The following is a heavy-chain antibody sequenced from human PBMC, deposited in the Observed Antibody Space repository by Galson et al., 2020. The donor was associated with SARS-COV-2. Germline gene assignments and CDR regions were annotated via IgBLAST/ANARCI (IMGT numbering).Heavy chain of an antibody. J-gene: IGHJ4*02. CDR1: GGSFHGYY. Sequence: SETLSLTCAVYGGSFHGYYLIWIRQPPRKGLEWIGEINHRGSTNHHPSLKSRVTISVDTSKNQFSLKLISVIAADTAVYYCARKLEPALRFLEWEWLFPKGFDSWGQGTLVTVSS. CDR3: ARKLEPALRFLEWEWLFPKGFDS. CDR2: INHRGST. V-gene: IGHV4-34*01. D-gene: IGHD3-3*01.